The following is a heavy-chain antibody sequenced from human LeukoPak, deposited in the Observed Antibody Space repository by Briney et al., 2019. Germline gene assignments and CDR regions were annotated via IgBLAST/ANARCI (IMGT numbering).Heavy chain of an antibody. CDR2: IYHSGST. D-gene: IGHD3-3*01. Sequence: SETLSLTCTVSGGSISSGGYYWSWIRQPPGKGLEWIGCIYHSGSTYYNPSLKSRVTISVDRSKNQFSLKLSSVTAADTAVYYCARNYDFWSGYNWFDPWGQGTLVTVSS. V-gene: IGHV4-30-2*01. J-gene: IGHJ5*02. CDR1: GGSISSGGYY. CDR3: ARNYDFWSGYNWFDP.